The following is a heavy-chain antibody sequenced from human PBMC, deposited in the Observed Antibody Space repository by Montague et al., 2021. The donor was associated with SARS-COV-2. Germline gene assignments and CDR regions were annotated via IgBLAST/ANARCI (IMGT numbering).Heavy chain of an antibody. CDR3: ARVVGFDFDY. D-gene: IGHD2-21*01. CDR2: ISTSGSS. J-gene: IGHJ4*02. Sequence: TLSLTCSVSGASISSANDYWTWIRQPAGKGLEWIGHISTSGSSSYNPSLKSRVTIILDTSKQQFSLKLSSVTAADTAVYYCARVVGFDFDYWGQGTLVTVSS. CDR1: GASISSANDY. V-gene: IGHV4-61*09.